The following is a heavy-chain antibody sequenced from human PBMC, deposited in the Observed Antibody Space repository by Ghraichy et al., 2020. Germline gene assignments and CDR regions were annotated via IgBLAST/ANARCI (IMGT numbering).Heavy chain of an antibody. CDR3: VRGVGGYSGYDALVFGF. V-gene: IGHV4-4*07. CDR1: GGSIIRYY. J-gene: IGHJ4*02. Sequence: SETLSLTCNVSGGSIIRYYWSWIRQPAGKGLEWIGRIFSTGTTEYNPSLKSRVTMSVDTSKNQFSLKVRSVTAADTAGYYCVRGVGGYSGYDALVFGFWGQGTLVTVSS. CDR2: IFSTGTT. D-gene: IGHD5-12*01.